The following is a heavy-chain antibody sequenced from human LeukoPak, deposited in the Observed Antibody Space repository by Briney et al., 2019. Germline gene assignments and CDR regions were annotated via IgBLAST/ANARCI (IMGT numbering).Heavy chain of an antibody. CDR2: INPSGGST. CDR3: ALGAPGIDY. J-gene: IGHJ4*02. Sequence: GGSLRLSCAASGFTFSSYAMHWVRQAPGQGLEWMGIINPSGGSTSYAQKFQGRVTMTRDTSTSTVYMELSSLRSEDTAVYYCALGAPGIDYWGQGTLVTVSS. CDR1: GFTFSSYA. V-gene: IGHV1-46*01. D-gene: IGHD3-16*01.